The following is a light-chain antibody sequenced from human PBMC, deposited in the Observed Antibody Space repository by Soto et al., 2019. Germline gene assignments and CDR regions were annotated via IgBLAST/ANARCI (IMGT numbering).Light chain of an antibody. V-gene: IGKV3-15*01. CDR1: QSVDNR. J-gene: IGKJ1*01. CDR3: QRYGDWPRT. Sequence: EVVMTQSPATLSVSPGERATLSCRASQSVDNRLAWYQHTPGQAPRLLIYGATNRATGVPAKFSGSGSGTEFTLTITSLPSEDFALFYCQRYGDWPRTFGQGTRWIS. CDR2: GAT.